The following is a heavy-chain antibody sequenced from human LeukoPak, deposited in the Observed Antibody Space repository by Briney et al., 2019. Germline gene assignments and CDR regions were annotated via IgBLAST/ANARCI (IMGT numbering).Heavy chain of an antibody. CDR3: ARAEGLQSHFEF. CDR1: GDSFNEYY. V-gene: IGHV4-59*12. J-gene: IGHJ4*02. D-gene: IGHD4-11*01. CDR2: IYYNGNS. Sequence: PSETLSLTCTVSGDSFNEYYWNWIRQPPGKGLEWIGYIYYNGNSNYSPSLKSRVSMSVDTSNNQISLRLTSVPAADTAMYYCARAEGLQSHFEFWGQGALVTVSS.